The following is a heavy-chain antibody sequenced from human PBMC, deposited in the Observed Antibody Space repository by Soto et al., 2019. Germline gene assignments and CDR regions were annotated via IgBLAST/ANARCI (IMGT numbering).Heavy chain of an antibody. CDR3: ASGSTVINTLDF. CDR1: GGSITSGDYY. Sequence: SETLSLTCTVSGGSITSGDYYWSWIRQPPGKGLEWVVYIYYGGSTYYNPSLKSRITISLDTPKNQFSLDLTSVTAADTAVYYCASGSTVINTLDFWGQGTLVTVSS. CDR2: IYYGGST. J-gene: IGHJ4*02. D-gene: IGHD4-17*01. V-gene: IGHV4-30-4*01.